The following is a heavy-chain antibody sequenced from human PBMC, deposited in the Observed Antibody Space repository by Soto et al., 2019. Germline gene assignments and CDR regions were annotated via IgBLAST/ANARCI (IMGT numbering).Heavy chain of an antibody. CDR1: GGSISTYY. D-gene: IGHD3-3*01. Sequence: SETLSLTCSVSGGSISTYYCNLIRQPAGKGLEWIGRIDTSGSTNYNPSLKSRVTMSVDTSKNQFSLKLSSVTAADTAVYYCARGGHDLWSGPFDSWGQGTPVTVSS. CDR3: ARGGHDLWSGPFDS. J-gene: IGHJ4*02. V-gene: IGHV4-4*07. CDR2: IDTSGST.